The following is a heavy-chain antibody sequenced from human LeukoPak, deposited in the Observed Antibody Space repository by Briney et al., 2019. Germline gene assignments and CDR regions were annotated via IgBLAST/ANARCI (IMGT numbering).Heavy chain of an antibody. V-gene: IGHV4-39*01. D-gene: IGHD1-26*01. CDR2: IYYSGST. CDR3: ARLYSGSYRGY. CDR1: GGSISSSSYY. J-gene: IGHJ4*02. Sequence: SETLSLTCTVSGGSISSSSYYWGWIRQPPGRGLEWIGSIYYSGSTYYNPSLKSRVTISVDTSKNQFSLKLSSVTAADTAVYYCARLYSGSYRGYWGQGTLVTVSS.